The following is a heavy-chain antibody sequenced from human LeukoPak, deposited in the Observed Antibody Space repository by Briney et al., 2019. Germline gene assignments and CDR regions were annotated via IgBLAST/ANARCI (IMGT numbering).Heavy chain of an antibody. CDR1: GASISSDY. CDR3: ARHEAWFDP. J-gene: IGHJ5*02. CDR2: YSGST. Sequence: SETLSLTCTVSGASISSDYWSWIRQPPGKGLEWIGSYSGSTNYNPSLKSRVTISVDTSKNQFSLKLSSVTAADTAVYYCARHEAWFDPWGQGTLVTVSS. V-gene: IGHV4-59*08.